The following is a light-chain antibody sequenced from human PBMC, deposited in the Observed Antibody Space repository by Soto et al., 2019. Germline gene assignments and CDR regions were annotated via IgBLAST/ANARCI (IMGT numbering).Light chain of an antibody. CDR3: QQYNSYWIT. CDR2: DAS. J-gene: IGKJ5*01. V-gene: IGKV1-5*01. CDR1: QSISSW. Sequence: DIQTSQSPSTLSASVGDRVTITCRASQSISSWLAWYQQKPGKAPKLLIYDASSLESGVPSRFSGSGSGTEFTLTISSLQPDDFATYYCQQYNSYWITFGQGTRLEI.